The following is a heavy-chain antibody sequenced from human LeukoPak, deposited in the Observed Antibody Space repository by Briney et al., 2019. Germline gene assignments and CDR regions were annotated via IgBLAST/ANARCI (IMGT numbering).Heavy chain of an antibody. CDR3: AKSTGSGWSPDFDY. D-gene: IGHD6-19*01. CDR1: GFTFSSYA. Sequence: PGGSLRLSCAASGFTFSSYAMHWVRQAPGKGLEYVSAISSNGGSTYYANSVKGRFTISRDNSKNTLYLQMNSLRAEDTAVYYCAKSTGSGWSPDFDYWGQGTLVTVSS. J-gene: IGHJ4*02. V-gene: IGHV3-64*01. CDR2: ISSNGGST.